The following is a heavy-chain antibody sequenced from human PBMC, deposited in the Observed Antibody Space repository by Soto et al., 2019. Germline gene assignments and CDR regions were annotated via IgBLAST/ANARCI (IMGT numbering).Heavy chain of an antibody. Sequence: SETLSLTCTVSGGSISSGGYYWSWIRQHPGKGLEWIGYIYYSGSTYYNPSLKSRVTISVDTSKNQFSLKLSSVTAADTAVYYCARDRHYSGYDLADNWFDPWGQGTLVTVSS. D-gene: IGHD5-12*01. CDR1: GGSISSGGYY. CDR3: ARDRHYSGYDLADNWFDP. CDR2: IYYSGST. V-gene: IGHV4-31*03. J-gene: IGHJ5*02.